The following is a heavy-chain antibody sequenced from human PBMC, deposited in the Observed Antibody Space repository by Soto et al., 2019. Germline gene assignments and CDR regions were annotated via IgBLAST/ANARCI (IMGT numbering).Heavy chain of an antibody. Sequence: QVTLKESGPLLVKPTETLTLTCTVAGLSFSNSRMGVSWIRQPPGKAPEWLAHIFSNDEKSYSPSLKSRLTISKDTSKSQVVLAMANMVPVDTATYYCTRVIKDFWHGGRRFDPWGQGTLVTVSS. J-gene: IGHJ5*02. V-gene: IGHV2-26*01. CDR1: GLSFSNSRMG. CDR2: IFSNDEK. D-gene: IGHD3-3*01. CDR3: TRVIKDFWHGGRRFDP.